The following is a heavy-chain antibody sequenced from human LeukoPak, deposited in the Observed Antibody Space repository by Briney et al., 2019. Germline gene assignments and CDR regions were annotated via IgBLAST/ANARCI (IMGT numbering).Heavy chain of an antibody. J-gene: IGHJ6*03. V-gene: IGHV1-69*13. D-gene: IGHD5-18*01. CDR2: IIPIFGTA. CDR1: GGTFSSDA. Sequence: ASVKVSCKASGGTFSSDAIRWVRRAPGQGLEWMGGIIPIFGTANYAQKFQGRVTITADESTSTAYMELSSLRSEDTAVYYCARVDTAMAGYYYYYMDVWGKGTTVTVSS. CDR3: ARVDTAMAGYYYYYMDV.